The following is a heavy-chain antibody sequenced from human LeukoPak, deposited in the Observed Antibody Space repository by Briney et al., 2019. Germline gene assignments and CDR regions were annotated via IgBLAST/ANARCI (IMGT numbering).Heavy chain of an antibody. J-gene: IGHJ5*02. D-gene: IGHD4-23*01. Sequence: ASVKVSCKASGGTFSSYTISWVRQAPGQGLEWMGRIIPILGIANYAQKFQGRVTITADKSTSTAYMELSSLRSEDTAVYYCARATTVDWFDPWGQGTLVTVSS. CDR3: ARATTVDWFDP. CDR1: GGTFSSYT. CDR2: IIPILGIA. V-gene: IGHV1-69*02.